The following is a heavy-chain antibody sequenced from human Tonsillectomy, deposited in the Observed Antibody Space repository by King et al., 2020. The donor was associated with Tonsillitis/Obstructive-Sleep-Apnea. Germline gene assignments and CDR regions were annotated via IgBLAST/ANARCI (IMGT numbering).Heavy chain of an antibody. CDR2: IDPSDSYT. V-gene: IGHV5-10-1*03. J-gene: IGHJ6*02. CDR3: ARRIAARRGDYYYGMDV. Sequence: VQLVESGAEVKKPGESLRISCKGSGYSFTSYWISWVRQMPGKGLEWMGRIDPSDSYTNYSPSFQGHVTISADKSISTAYLQWSSLTASDTAMYYCARRIAARRGDYYYGMDVWGQGTTVTVSS. CDR1: GYSFTSYW. D-gene: IGHD6-6*01.